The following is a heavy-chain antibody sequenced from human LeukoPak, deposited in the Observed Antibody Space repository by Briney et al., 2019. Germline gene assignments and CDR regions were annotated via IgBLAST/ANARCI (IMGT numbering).Heavy chain of an antibody. CDR3: ARMKYSSSRSPFDY. J-gene: IGHJ4*02. D-gene: IGHD6-6*01. V-gene: IGHV4-34*01. CDR2: INHSGST. CDR1: GGSFSGYY. Sequence: TSETLSLTCAVYGGSFSGYYWSWIRQPPGKGLEWIGEINHSGSTNYNPSLKSRVTISVDTSKNQFSLKLSSVTAADTAVYYCARMKYSSSRSPFDYWGQGTLVTVSS.